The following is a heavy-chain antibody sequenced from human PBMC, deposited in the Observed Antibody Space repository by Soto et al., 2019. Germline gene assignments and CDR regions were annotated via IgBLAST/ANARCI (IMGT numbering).Heavy chain of an antibody. V-gene: IGHV1-8*02. CDR1: GGTFSSYA. Sequence: ASVKVSCKASGGTFSSYAINWVRQATGQGLEWMGWMNPNSGNTGYAQKFQGRVTMTRNTSISTAYMELSSLRSEDTAVYYCAREGYGIAAVHWGQGTMVTVSS. CDR3: AREGYGIAAVH. D-gene: IGHD6-13*01. J-gene: IGHJ3*01. CDR2: MNPNSGNT.